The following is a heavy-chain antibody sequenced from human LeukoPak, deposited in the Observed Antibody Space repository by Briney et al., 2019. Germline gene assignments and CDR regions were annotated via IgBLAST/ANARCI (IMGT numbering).Heavy chain of an antibody. CDR2: VYPGESS. V-gene: IGHV4-4*07. Sequence: SETLSLTCTVSGGSISSYYWSWIRQPAGKGLEWIGRVYPGESSEYNPSLKSRVTMSVDTSKNQFSLKVNSVTAADPAVYCCARVERGGLDYWGQGTLVTVSS. D-gene: IGHD3-10*01. CDR3: ARVERGGLDY. J-gene: IGHJ4*02. CDR1: GGSISSYY.